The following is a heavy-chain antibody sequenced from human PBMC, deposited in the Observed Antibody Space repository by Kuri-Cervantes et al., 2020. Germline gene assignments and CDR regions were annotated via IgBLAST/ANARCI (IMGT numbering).Heavy chain of an antibody. CDR1: GFTFTTYA. Sequence: GGSLRLSCAASGFTFTTYAMHWVRQAPAKGLEWVAVISYDGNNEYYADSVRGRFTISRDNSKNTLYLQMNSLRAEDTAVYYCARDVSSWYGMDYYYGMDVWGQGTTVTVSS. CDR3: ARDVSSWYGMDYYYGMDV. V-gene: IGHV3-30-3*01. J-gene: IGHJ6*02. D-gene: IGHD6-13*01. CDR2: ISYDGNNE.